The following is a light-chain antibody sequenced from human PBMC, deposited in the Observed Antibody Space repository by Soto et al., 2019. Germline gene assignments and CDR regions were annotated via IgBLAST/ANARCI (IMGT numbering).Light chain of an antibody. CDR1: QSVSTY. J-gene: IGKJ5*01. Sequence: EVVLTQSPATMSLYPGEGATLSCRASQSVSTYLAWYQQKPGQAPRLLIYGASSRATGIPDRFSGSGSGTDFTLTISRLEPEDFAVYYCQQYGSSPSITFGQGTRLEI. CDR2: GAS. V-gene: IGKV3-20*01. CDR3: QQYGSSPSIT.